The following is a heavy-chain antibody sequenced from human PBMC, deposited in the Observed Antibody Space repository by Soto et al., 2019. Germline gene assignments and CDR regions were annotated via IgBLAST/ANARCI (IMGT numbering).Heavy chain of an antibody. CDR1: SDSISSYY. Sequence: LETLSLTCTVSSDSISSYYWSWIRQPPGKRLEWIGYISYSGSTDYNPSLKSRVTISGDTSKNQFSLKVSSVTAADTAVYYCARGTSWQLPFDYWGQGTLVTVS. J-gene: IGHJ4*02. D-gene: IGHD2-15*01. V-gene: IGHV4-59*01. CDR2: ISYSGST. CDR3: ARGTSWQLPFDY.